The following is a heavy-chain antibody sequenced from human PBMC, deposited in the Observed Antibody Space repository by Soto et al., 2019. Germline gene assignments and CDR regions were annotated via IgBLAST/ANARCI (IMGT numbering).Heavy chain of an antibody. CDR1: GYTFSNYS. Sequence: EVQLVQSGAEVKEPGESLRISSQGSGYTFSNYSINWVRQMPGKGLVWMGRIDPSDSHIDYSPSFQGHVTMSVDKSINPAYLQCSSLKASDTAMYYCARPDCSGTGCSLLPYWGKGTLVTVSS. CDR2: IDPSDSHI. J-gene: IGHJ1*01. V-gene: IGHV5-10-1*01. CDR3: ARPDCSGTGCSLLPY. D-gene: IGHD2-15*01.